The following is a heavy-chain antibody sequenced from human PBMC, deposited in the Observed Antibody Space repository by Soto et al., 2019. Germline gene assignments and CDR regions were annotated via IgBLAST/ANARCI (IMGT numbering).Heavy chain of an antibody. CDR3: TSGPPMYCSSSHCLAAPFDY. CDR2: INSDGSST. Sequence: EVQLVESGGGLLQPGGSLRLSCAASGFTLSSYWMHWVRQAPGKGLMWVSRINSDGSSTSYADSVKGRFTISRDNAKNTLYLQMNSLRVEDTAVYYCTSGPPMYCSSSHCLAAPFDYWGQGTLVSVSS. V-gene: IGHV3-74*01. J-gene: IGHJ4*02. D-gene: IGHD2-2*01. CDR1: GFTLSSYW.